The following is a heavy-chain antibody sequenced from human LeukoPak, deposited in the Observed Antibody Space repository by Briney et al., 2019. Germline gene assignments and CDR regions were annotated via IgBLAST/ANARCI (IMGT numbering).Heavy chain of an antibody. J-gene: IGHJ5*02. D-gene: IGHD4/OR15-4a*01. CDR2: IHPADSTT. CDR1: GYSLATYW. Sequence: GESLKISCKGFGYSLATYWIGWVRQMPGKGLEWMGIIHPADSTTLYSSSFQGQVSISADKSTGTVYLQWSSLKASDSAIYHFACRDYGSTWSDPWGQGTLVTVSS. CDR3: ACRDYGSTWSDP. V-gene: IGHV5-51*01.